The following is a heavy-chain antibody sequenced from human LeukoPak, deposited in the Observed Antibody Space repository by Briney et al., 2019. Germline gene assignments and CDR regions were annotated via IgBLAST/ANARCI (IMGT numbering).Heavy chain of an antibody. V-gene: IGHV3-48*03. D-gene: IGHD2-2*01. Sequence: GGSLRLSRAASGFTFSSYEMNWVRQAPGKGLEWVSYISSSGSTIYYADSVKGRFTISRDNAKNSLYLQMNSLRAEDTAVYYCAREVVVPAAFGYYYMDVWGKGTTVTVSS. J-gene: IGHJ6*03. CDR2: ISSSGSTI. CDR1: GFTFSSYE. CDR3: AREVVVPAAFGYYYMDV.